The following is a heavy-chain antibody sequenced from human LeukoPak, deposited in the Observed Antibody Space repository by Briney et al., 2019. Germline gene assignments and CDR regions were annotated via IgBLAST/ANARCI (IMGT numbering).Heavy chain of an antibody. D-gene: IGHD3-16*02. Sequence: GGSLRLSCAASGFTFSRYGMHWVRQAPGKGLEWVAVISYDGSNKYYADSVKGRFTISRDNSKNTLYLQMNSLRAEDTAVYYCARGGDYVWGSYCSAWFDPWGQGTLVTVSS. CDR1: GFTFSRYG. CDR2: ISYDGSNK. CDR3: ARGGDYVWGSYCSAWFDP. V-gene: IGHV3-30*19. J-gene: IGHJ5*02.